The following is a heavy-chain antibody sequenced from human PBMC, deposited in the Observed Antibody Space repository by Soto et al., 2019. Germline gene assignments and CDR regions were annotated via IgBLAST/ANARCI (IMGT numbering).Heavy chain of an antibody. J-gene: IGHJ6*02. D-gene: IGHD4-17*01. CDR2: IYYSGST. CDR1: GGSVNNANYF. Sequence: QVRLEESGPGLVKPSETLSLICSVSGGSVNNANYFWNWIRHHPENGLEWIGYIYYSGSTRYNPSFKTRATLSIDTSKNQFSLRLNSVTVAGTDVYFCARDADYGGSRGGMDVWGRGTTVTVSS. V-gene: IGHV4-31*03. CDR3: ARDADYGGSRGGMDV.